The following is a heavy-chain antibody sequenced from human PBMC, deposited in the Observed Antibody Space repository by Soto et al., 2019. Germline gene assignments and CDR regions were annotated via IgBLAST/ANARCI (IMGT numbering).Heavy chain of an antibody. CDR2: IRSSSSGI. CDR1: GLIISDWS. Sequence: GGFLRLSCATSGLIISDWSMNWVRQAPGKRLECGSDIRSSSSGIDCADSVKGRFTVSRDNARNTLYLKMNSLRAEDTAVYYCARDLSWGSNWYYYMDVWGQGTPVTVSS. CDR3: ARDLSWGSNWYYYMDV. D-gene: IGHD7-27*01. J-gene: IGHJ6*03. V-gene: IGHV3-48*01.